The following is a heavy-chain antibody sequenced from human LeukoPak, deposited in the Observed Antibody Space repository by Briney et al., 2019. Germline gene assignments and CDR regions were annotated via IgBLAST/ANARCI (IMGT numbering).Heavy chain of an antibody. CDR3: ARDLNQWLVRVNWFDP. D-gene: IGHD6-19*01. CDR2: IYYSGST. J-gene: IGHJ5*02. CDR1: GGSISSSSYY. V-gene: IGHV4-39*07. Sequence: KTSETLSLTCTVSGGSISSSSYYWGWIRQPPGKGLEWIGSIYYSGSTYYNPSLKSRVTISVDTSKSQFSLKLSSVTAADTAVYYCARDLNQWLVRVNWFDPWGQGTLVTVSS.